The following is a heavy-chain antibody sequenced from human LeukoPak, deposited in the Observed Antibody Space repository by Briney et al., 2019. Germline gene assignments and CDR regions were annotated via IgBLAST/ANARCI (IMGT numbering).Heavy chain of an antibody. J-gene: IGHJ3*02. CDR3: ARVRKRVRWNDGEDAFDI. Sequence: GASVKVSCKASGYTFSSYGISWVRQAPGQGLEWMGWISAYNGNTNYAQKLQGRVTMTTDTSTSTAYMELRSLRSDDTAVYYCARVRKRVRWNDGEDAFDIWGQGTMVTVSS. D-gene: IGHD1-1*01. CDR1: GYTFSSYG. V-gene: IGHV1-18*01. CDR2: ISAYNGNT.